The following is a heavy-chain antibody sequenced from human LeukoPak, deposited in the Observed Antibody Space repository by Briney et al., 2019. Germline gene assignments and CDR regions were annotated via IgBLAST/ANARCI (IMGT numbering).Heavy chain of an antibody. V-gene: IGHV3-30*18. J-gene: IGHJ4*02. Sequence: GRSLRLSCAASGFTFSSYGMHWVRQAPGKGLEWVAVISYDGSNKYYADSVKGRFTISRDNSKNTLYLQMNSLRAEDTAVYYCAKLWFGELSVPFDYWGQGTLVTVSS. D-gene: IGHD3-10*01. CDR1: GFTFSSYG. CDR2: ISYDGSNK. CDR3: AKLWFGELSVPFDY.